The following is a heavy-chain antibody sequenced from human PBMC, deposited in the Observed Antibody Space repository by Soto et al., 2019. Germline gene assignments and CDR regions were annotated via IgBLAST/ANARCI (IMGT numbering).Heavy chain of an antibody. CDR1: GGSISSGGYS. Sequence: PSETLSLTCAVSGGSISSGGYSWSWIRQPPGKGLEWIGYIYHSGSAYYNPSLKSRVTISVDRSKNQFSLKLSSVTAADTAVYSCASYNWGSLYYFDSWRQGTLVTVSS. CDR3: ASYNWGSLYYFDS. D-gene: IGHD7-27*01. J-gene: IGHJ4*02. V-gene: IGHV4-30-2*01. CDR2: IYHSGSA.